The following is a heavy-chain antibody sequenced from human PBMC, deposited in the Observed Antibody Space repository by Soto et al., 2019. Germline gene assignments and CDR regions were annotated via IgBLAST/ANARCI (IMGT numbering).Heavy chain of an antibody. J-gene: IGHJ4*02. V-gene: IGHV1-46*01. Sequence: VQLVQSGAEVKKPGASVNVSCKASGYTFTSYYIHWVRQAPGQGLEWMGIINPTSDTTYAQKFQGRVTMTRDTSRRTVYMELSSLRSEDTAVYYCARVYCSGGSCYGIDYWGQGTLVTVSS. CDR2: INPTSDT. CDR3: ARVYCSGGSCYGIDY. D-gene: IGHD2-15*01. CDR1: GYTFTSYY.